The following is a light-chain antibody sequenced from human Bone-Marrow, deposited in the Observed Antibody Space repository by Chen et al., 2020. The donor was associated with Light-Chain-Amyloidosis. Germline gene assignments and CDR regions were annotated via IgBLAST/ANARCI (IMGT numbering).Light chain of an antibody. V-gene: IGLV3-25*03. Sequence: SYELTQPPSVSVSAGETARITCSGDDLPTKYAYWYQQKPGQAPLLVIHRDTERPSGISERFSGSSSGTTATLTISGVQAEAEADYHCQSADSSGTYEVIFGGGTKLTVL. CDR1: DLPTKY. CDR2: RDT. J-gene: IGLJ2*01. CDR3: QSADSSGTYEVI.